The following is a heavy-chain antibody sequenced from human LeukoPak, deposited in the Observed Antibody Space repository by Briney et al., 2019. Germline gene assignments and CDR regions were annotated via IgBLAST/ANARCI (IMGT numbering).Heavy chain of an antibody. CDR2: MNPNSGNT. Sequence: GASVKVSCKASGYTFTSYDINWVRQATGQGLEWMGWMNPNSGNTGYAQKFQGRVTITRNTSISTAYMELSSLRSEDTAVYYCARGAPVPLSWNERRIQDYYYYYMDVWGKGTTVTVSS. J-gene: IGHJ6*03. CDR1: GYTFTSYD. CDR3: ARGAPVPLSWNERRIQDYYYYYMDV. D-gene: IGHD1-1*01. V-gene: IGHV1-8*03.